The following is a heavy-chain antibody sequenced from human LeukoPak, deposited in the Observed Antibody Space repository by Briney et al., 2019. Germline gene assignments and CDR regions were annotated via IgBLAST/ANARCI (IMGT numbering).Heavy chain of an antibody. J-gene: IGHJ5*02. CDR1: VVIFSTYT. D-gene: IGHD5-12*01. V-gene: IGHV3-64D*06. CDR2: INGDGRTT. Sequence: GGSLRLSCSASVVIFSTYTMYWVRQAPWKGLEFVSVINGDGRTTYYADSVKGRFTISRDNSKNTLYLQMNSLRAEDTAVYYCVGDQVDNVGWLSWGQGTRVTVSS. CDR3: VGDQVDNVGWLS.